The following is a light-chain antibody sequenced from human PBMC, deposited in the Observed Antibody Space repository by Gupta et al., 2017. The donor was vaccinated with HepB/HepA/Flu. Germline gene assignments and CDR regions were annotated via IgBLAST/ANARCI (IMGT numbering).Light chain of an antibody. CDR3: QVWDADSDHPV. Sequence: SYVLTLPPSVSVAPGKTATVTCGGSNIGTQNVHWYQQKPGQTPVLVIFNDSDRPSEIPERFSGSNPGNTATLTISRVDAGDEADYYCQVWDADSDHPVFGTGTKVTVL. CDR2: NDS. CDR1: NIGTQN. J-gene: IGLJ1*01. V-gene: IGLV3-21*03.